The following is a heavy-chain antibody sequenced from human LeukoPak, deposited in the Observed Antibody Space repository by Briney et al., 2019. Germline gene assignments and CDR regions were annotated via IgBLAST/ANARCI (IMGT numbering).Heavy chain of an antibody. V-gene: IGHV3-11*01. CDR1: GFTFSDYY. CDR2: ISGSGPTI. CDR3: AKDLMPITMIVVVIVSAFDI. Sequence: GGSLRLSCAASGFTFSDYYMGWIRQAPGKGLEWISYISGSGPTIYYAESVKGRFTISRDNSKNTLYLQMNSLRAEDTAVYYCAKDLMPITMIVVVIVSAFDIWGQGTMVTVSS. D-gene: IGHD3-22*01. J-gene: IGHJ3*02.